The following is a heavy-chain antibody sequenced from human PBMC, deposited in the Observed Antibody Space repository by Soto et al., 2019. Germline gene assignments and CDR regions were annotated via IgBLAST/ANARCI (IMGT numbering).Heavy chain of an antibody. J-gene: IGHJ4*02. CDR2: IYWDDDK. Sequence: QITLKESGPTLVKLTETHTLTCTFSGFSLSTSGVGVGWIRQPPGKALEWLALIYWDDDKRYSSSLNSRLTITKDTSKNQVVLTMTNMDPVDTATYYCAHSRPPRLLDYWGQGTLVTVSS. CDR1: GFSLSTSGVG. D-gene: IGHD6-6*01. CDR3: AHSRPPRLLDY. V-gene: IGHV2-5*02.